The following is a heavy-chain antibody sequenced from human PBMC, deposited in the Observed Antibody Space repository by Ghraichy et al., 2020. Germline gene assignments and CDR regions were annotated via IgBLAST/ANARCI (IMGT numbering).Heavy chain of an antibody. J-gene: IGHJ3*02. CDR3: ARGQGRGYWLSDAFDI. V-gene: IGHV1-8*02. CDR1: GYTFTSYD. D-gene: IGHD3-9*01. CDR2: MNPNSGNT. Sequence: ASVKVSCKASGYTFTSYDINWVRQATGQGLEWMGWMNPNSGNTGYAQKFQGRVTMTRNTSISTAYMELSSLRSEDTAVYYCARGQGRGYWLSDAFDIWGQGTMVTVSS.